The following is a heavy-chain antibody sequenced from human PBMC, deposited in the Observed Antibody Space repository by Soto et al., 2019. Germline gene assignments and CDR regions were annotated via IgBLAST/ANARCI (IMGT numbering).Heavy chain of an antibody. CDR1: GGPIKTGDYY. CDR3: ARAGFSYGHLLF. Sequence: SETLSLTCNVSGGPIKTGDYYWNWIRQPPGKGLEWIGYVFYSGATNYSPSLESRAAISMDTSKNQFSLSLTSVTAADTAVYYCARAGFSYGHLLFWGQGILVTVSS. CDR2: VFYSGAT. D-gene: IGHD3-10*01. J-gene: IGHJ4*02. V-gene: IGHV4-30-4*01.